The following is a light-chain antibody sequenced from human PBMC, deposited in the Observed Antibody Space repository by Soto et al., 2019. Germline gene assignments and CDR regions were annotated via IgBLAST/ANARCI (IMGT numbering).Light chain of an antibody. V-gene: IGKV3-20*01. CDR1: QSVSSSY. CDR3: QQYGSSQIA. J-gene: IGKJ5*01. Sequence: EIVLTQSPGTLSLSPGDRATLSCRASQSVSSSYLAWYQQKPGQAPRLLIYGASSRATGIPDRFSGSGSGTDFTLTISRLEPEDFAVYYCQQYGSSQIAFGQGTRLGL. CDR2: GAS.